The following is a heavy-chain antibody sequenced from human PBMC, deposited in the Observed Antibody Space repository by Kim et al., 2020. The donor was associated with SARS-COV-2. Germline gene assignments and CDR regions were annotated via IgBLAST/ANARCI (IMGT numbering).Heavy chain of an antibody. V-gene: IGHV3-48*02. Sequence: RFTISRDNAKNSLYLQMNSLRDEDTAVYYCARDITMVRGVIPMDYYGMDVWGQGTTVTVSS. CDR3: ARDITMVRGVIPMDYYGMDV. J-gene: IGHJ6*02. D-gene: IGHD3-10*01.